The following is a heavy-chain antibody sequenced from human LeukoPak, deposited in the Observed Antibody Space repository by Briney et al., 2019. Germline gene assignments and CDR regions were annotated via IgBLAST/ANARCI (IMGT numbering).Heavy chain of an antibody. J-gene: IGHJ6*02. Sequence: RAAGSLRLSCVASGFAFSSYAMNWVRQAPGKGLKWVSNIVVSGATTYYADSGKGRFSVSRYTSKNTLYLQINSLRAEDTAIYFCAKGSSSSVYSVMNVWGQGTTVTVSS. D-gene: IGHD6-6*01. CDR1: GFAFSSYA. CDR3: AKGSSSSVYSVMNV. V-gene: IGHV3-23*01. CDR2: IVVSGATT.